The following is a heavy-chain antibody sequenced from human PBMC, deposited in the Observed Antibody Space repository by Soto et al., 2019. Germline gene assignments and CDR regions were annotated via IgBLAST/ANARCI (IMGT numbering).Heavy chain of an antibody. D-gene: IGHD2-15*01. CDR3: ARVRDIVVVVAAKPKYYFDY. CDR1: GYTFTSYG. CDR2: ISAYNGNT. Sequence: ASVKVSCKASGYTFTSYGISWVQQAPGQGLEWMGWISAYNGNTNYAQKLQGRVTMTTDTSTSTAYMELRSLRSDDTAVYYCARVRDIVVVVAAKPKYYFDYWGQGTLVTVSS. J-gene: IGHJ4*02. V-gene: IGHV1-18*01.